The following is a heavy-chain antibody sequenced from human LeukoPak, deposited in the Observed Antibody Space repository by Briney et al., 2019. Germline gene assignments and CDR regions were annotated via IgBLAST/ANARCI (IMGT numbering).Heavy chain of an antibody. Sequence: GGSLRLSCAASGFTFSGSAMHWVRQASGKGLEWVGRIRSKANSYATAYAASVKGRFTISRDDSKNTAYLQMYSLKTEDTAVYYCTSTPYYDFWSGYYLPTRDVWGQGTMVTVSS. CDR1: GFTFSGSA. CDR3: TSTPYYDFWSGYYLPTRDV. J-gene: IGHJ3*01. V-gene: IGHV3-73*01. D-gene: IGHD3-3*01. CDR2: IRSKANSYAT.